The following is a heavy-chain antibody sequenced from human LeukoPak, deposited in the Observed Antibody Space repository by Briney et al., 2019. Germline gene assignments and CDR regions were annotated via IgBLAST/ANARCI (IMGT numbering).Heavy chain of an antibody. D-gene: IGHD5-24*01. CDR3: ARVSTQLGLAY. CDR2: IYHSGST. J-gene: IGHJ4*02. V-gene: IGHV4-38-2*02. Sequence: SETLSLTCTVSGYSISTGYYWGWIRQPPGKGLEWIGNIYHSGSTYYNPSLKSRVTMSVDTSKNQFSLNLSSVTAPDTAVYYCARVSTQLGLAYWGQGALVTVSS. CDR1: GYSISTGYY.